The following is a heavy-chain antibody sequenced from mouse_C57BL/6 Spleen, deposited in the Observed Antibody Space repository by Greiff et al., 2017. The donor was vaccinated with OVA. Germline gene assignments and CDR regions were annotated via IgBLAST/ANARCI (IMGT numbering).Heavy chain of an antibody. V-gene: IGHV2-9-1*01. J-gene: IGHJ4*01. CDR3: ASIYYYGSSPHYYAMDD. CDR1: GFSLTSYA. CDR2: IWPGGGT. Sequence: VQGVESGPGLVAPSQSLSITCTVSGFSLTSYAISWVRQPPGKGLEWLGVIWPGGGTNYNSAPKSRLSISNDNSKSQVFLKMNSLQTDDTARYYCASIYYYGSSPHYYAMDDWGQGTSVTVSS. D-gene: IGHD1-1*01.